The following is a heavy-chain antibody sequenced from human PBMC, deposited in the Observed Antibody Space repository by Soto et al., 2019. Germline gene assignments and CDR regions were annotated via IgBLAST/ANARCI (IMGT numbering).Heavy chain of an antibody. CDR3: ARDHTWSYYYDSSGSGYFDY. J-gene: IGHJ4*02. V-gene: IGHV1-18*04. CDR2: ISAYNGNT. Sequence: GASVKVSCKASDYAFTSYGISWVRQAPGQGLEWMGWISAYNGNTNYAQKLQGRVTMTTDTSTSTAYMELRSLRSDDTAVYYCARDHTWSYYYDSSGSGYFDYWGQGTLVTVSS. CDR1: DYAFTSYG. D-gene: IGHD3-22*01.